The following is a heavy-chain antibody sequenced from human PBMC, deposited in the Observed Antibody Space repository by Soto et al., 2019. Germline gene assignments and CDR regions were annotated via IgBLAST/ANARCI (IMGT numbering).Heavy chain of an antibody. CDR1: GYTFTSYA. D-gene: IGHD2-21*02. J-gene: IGHJ4*02. Sequence: ASAKVSCXASGYTFTSYAMHWVRQAPGQRLEWMGWINAGNGNTKYSQKFQGRVTITRDTSASTAYMVLSSLRSEDTAVYYCARSIVVVTALDYWGQGTLVTVS. CDR2: INAGNGNT. V-gene: IGHV1-3*01. CDR3: ARSIVVVTALDY.